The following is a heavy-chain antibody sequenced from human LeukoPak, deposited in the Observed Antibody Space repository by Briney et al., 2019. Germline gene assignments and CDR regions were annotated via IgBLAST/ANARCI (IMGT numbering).Heavy chain of an antibody. V-gene: IGHV1-2*02. CDR1: GYTFTGYY. J-gene: IGHJ3*02. CDR2: INPNSGGT. Sequence: ASVKVSCKASGYTFTGYYMHWVRQAPGQGLEWMGWINPNSGGTNYAQKFQGRVTMTRNTSISTAYMELSSLRSEDTAVYYCARVRAMVRGVMLPSYDAFDIWGQGTMVTVSS. CDR3: ARVRAMVRGVMLPSYDAFDI. D-gene: IGHD3-10*01.